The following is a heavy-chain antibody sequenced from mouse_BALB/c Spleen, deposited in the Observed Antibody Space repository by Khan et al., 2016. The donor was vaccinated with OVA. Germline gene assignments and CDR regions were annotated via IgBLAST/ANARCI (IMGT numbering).Heavy chain of an antibody. CDR2: IWAGGST. Sequence: VKLEVSGPGLVAPSQSLSITCTVSGFSLTSYGVHWVRQPPGKGLEWLGVIWAGGSTNYNSALMSRLSISKDNSKSQVFLKKNSLQTDDTAMYYCARLEDKWGQGTTLTVSS. CDR1: GFSLTSYG. J-gene: IGHJ2*01. V-gene: IGHV2-9*02. CDR3: ARLEDK.